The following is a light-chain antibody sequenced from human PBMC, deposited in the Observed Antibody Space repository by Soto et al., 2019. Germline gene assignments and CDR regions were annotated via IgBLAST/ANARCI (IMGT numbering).Light chain of an antibody. CDR1: QSLVYSDGNTY. CDR2: MVS. Sequence: DVVMTQSPLSLPVTLGQPASISCRSSQSLVYSDGNTYLNWFHQRPGQSPRLLIYMVSNRDSGVPDRFSGRGSGTDFTLKISRVEADDVGVYYCMQGTYWPRLTFGGGTKVEIK. V-gene: IGKV2-30*01. J-gene: IGKJ4*01. CDR3: MQGTYWPRLT.